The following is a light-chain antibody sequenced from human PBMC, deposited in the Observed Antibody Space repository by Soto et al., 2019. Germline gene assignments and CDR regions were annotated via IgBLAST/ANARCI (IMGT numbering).Light chain of an antibody. CDR3: SSYTSSSTRV. CDR2: EVS. CDR1: SSDVGGSNY. V-gene: IGLV2-14*01. Sequence: QSALTQPASVSGSPGQSITISCTGASSDVGGSNYVSWYQQHPGKAPKLMIYEVSNRPSGVSNRFSGSKSGNTASLTISGLQAEDEADYYCSSYTSSSTRVFGGGTQLTVL. J-gene: IGLJ3*02.